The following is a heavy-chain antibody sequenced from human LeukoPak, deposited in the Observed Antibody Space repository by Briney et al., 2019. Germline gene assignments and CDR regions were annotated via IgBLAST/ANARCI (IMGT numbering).Heavy chain of an antibody. V-gene: IGHV1-69*04. CDR3: ARDAGQPRAFDI. J-gene: IGHJ3*02. Sequence: GASVKVSCKASGGTFSSYTISWVRQAPGQGLEWMGRIIPILGIANYAQKFQGRVTITADKSTSTAYMELCSLRSEDTAVYYCARDAGQPRAFDIWGQGTMVTVSS. CDR2: IIPILGIA. D-gene: IGHD6-13*01. CDR1: GGTFSSYT.